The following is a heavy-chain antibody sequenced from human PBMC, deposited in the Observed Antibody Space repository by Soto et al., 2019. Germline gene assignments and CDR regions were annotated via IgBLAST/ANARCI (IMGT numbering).Heavy chain of an antibody. CDR1: GFTFSNFA. J-gene: IGHJ4*02. V-gene: IGHV3-23*01. D-gene: IGHD1-1*01. Sequence: QLLESGGGFVQPGGSLRLSCVASGFTFSNFAMAWVRQAPGEGLEWVSAISGSGDDTFYADSMKGRFTISRDNSKDTLYLQINSLRAEDTAVYYCANPIPTTRTTFGFWCQGTLVTVSS. CDR3: ANPIPTTRTTFGF. CDR2: ISGSGDDT.